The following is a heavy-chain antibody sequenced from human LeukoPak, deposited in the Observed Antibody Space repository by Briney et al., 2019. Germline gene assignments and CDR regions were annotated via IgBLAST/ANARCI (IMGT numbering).Heavy chain of an antibody. CDR3: ARDGPGAVAGPYS. CDR1: GYTFISYG. J-gene: IGHJ3*01. V-gene: IGHV1-18*01. CDR2: ISTYGGHT. D-gene: IGHD6-19*01. Sequence: GASVKVSCKASGYTFISYGIGWVRQAPGQGLEWMGWISTYGGHTSYAQQFQDRVTMTKDTYTSTAYMELRSLRSDDTAVYYCARDGPGAVAGPYSWGQGTMVTVSS.